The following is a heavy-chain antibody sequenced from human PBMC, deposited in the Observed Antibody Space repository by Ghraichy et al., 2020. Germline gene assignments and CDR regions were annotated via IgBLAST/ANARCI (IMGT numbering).Heavy chain of an antibody. V-gene: IGHV3-53*04. CDR3: ARVVGFTAVDY. D-gene: IGHD1-26*01. CDR2: IYSGGDT. CDR1: GFSVSTNY. J-gene: IGHJ4*02. Sequence: GGSLSLSCAASGFSVSTNYMSWVRQAPGKGLEWVSVIYSGGDTYYADSVKGRFTISTHNSKNTLYLQMNSLRGEDTAVSYCARVVGFTAVDYWGQGTLVTVSA.